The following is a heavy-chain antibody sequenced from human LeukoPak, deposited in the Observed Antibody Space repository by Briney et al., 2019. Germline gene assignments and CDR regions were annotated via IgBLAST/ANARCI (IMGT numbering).Heavy chain of an antibody. D-gene: IGHD3-22*01. J-gene: IGHJ3*02. V-gene: IGHV1-2*02. Sequence: ASVKVSCKASGYTFTGYYMHWVRQAPGQGLEWMGWINPNSGGTNYAQKFQGRVTMTRDTSISTAYMELSRLRSDNTAVYYCARDVAYDSSGQGAFDIWGQGTMVTVSS. CDR3: ARDVAYDSSGQGAFDI. CDR2: INPNSGGT. CDR1: GYTFTGYY.